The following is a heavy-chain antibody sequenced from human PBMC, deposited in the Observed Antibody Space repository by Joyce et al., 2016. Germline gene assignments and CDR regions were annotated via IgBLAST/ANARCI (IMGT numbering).Heavy chain of an antibody. V-gene: IGHV3-21*02. D-gene: IGHD2-8*02. CDR2: ITSSSNYI. CDR1: GFTFISHS. CDR3: ARGGVPDAFDI. Sequence: EVQLVESGGGLVKPGGSLRLSCVASGFTFISHSMNWVRQAPGKGLEWVSSITSSSNYILYEESLRGRITVSRDNAKNSLYLQINSLRAEDTAVYYCARGGVPDAFDIWGQGTMVAVSS. J-gene: IGHJ3*02.